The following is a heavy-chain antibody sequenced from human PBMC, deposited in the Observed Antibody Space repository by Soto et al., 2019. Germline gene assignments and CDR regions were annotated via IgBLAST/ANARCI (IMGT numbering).Heavy chain of an antibody. CDR1: GFTFSSYS. CDR3: ARGRYCSGGSCSDFDY. Sequence: EVQLVESGGGLVKPGGSLRLSCAASGFTFSSYSMNWVLQAPGKGLEWVSSISSSSSYIYYADSVKGRFTISRDNAKNSLYLQMNSLRAEDTAVYYCARGRYCSGGSCSDFDYWGQGTLVTVSS. V-gene: IGHV3-21*01. J-gene: IGHJ4*02. CDR2: ISSSSSYI. D-gene: IGHD2-15*01.